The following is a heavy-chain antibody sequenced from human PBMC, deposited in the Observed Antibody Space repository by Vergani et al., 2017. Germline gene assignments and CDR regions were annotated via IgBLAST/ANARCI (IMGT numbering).Heavy chain of an antibody. J-gene: IGHJ5*02. Sequence: EVQLVESGGVVVQPGGSLRLSCAASGFTFDDYAMHWVRQAPGKGLEWVSLISWDGGSTYYADSVKGRFTISRDNSKNSLYLQMNSLRAEDTASYYCAKEAVRGSLGWFDPWGQGTLVTVSS. CDR3: AKEAVRGSLGWFDP. CDR2: ISWDGGST. V-gene: IGHV3-43D*03. D-gene: IGHD3-10*01. CDR1: GFTFDDYA.